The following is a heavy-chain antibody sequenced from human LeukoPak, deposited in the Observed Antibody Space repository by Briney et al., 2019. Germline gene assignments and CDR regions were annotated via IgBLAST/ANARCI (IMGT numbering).Heavy chain of an antibody. D-gene: IGHD5-18*01. J-gene: IGHJ5*01. CDR2: IKENGSEK. V-gene: IGHV3-7*01. CDR3: ARYTTMSAPGWFDS. CDR1: GFTVSSYW. Sequence: GGSLRLSCAASGFTVSSYWMSWVRQAPGKRLEWVANIKENGSEKYYVDSVKGRFTISRDQAKSSLYLQMNSLRAEDTAVYYCARYTTMSAPGWFDSWGQGTLVTVSS.